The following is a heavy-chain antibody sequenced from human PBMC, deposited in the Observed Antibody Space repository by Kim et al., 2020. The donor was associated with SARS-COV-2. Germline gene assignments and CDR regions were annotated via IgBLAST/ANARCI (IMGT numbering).Heavy chain of an antibody. Sequence: PSLKGRVTISVDTSKNQFSLKLSAVTAADTAVYYCARPAGAATGGYYFDYWGQGTLVTASS. D-gene: IGHD6-13*01. CDR3: ARPAGAATGGYYFDY. J-gene: IGHJ4*02. V-gene: IGHV4-34*01.